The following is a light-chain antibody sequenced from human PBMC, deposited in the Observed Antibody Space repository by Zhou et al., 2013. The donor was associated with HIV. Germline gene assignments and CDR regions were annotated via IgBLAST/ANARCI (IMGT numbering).Light chain of an antibody. Sequence: DIQMTQSPSSLSASVGDRVTITCRASQSISSWLAWYQQKPGKAPRLLIYQASTLQSGVPSRFRGSGSGAEFTLTISSLQPADFATYYCQQSYSVPWTFGQGTKVEIK. CDR1: QSISSW. CDR3: QQSYSVPWT. CDR2: QAS. V-gene: IGKV1-5*03. J-gene: IGKJ1*01.